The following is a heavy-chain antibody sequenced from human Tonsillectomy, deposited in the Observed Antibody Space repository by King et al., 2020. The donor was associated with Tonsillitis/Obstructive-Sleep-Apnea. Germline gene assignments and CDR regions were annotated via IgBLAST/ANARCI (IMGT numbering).Heavy chain of an antibody. D-gene: IGHD1-20*01. V-gene: IGHV3-53*01. CDR1: GFSISYNY. Sequence: VQLVESGGGLIQPGGSLRLSCEASGFSISYNYMSWVRQAPGKGLEWVSRIYTGDRTDYADSVKGRFNISRDNSKNTLFLQMNSLRVEDTAMYYCAGDATSITAWALWGQGTPVTVSS. CDR2: IYTGDRT. J-gene: IGHJ4*02. CDR3: AGDATSITAWAL.